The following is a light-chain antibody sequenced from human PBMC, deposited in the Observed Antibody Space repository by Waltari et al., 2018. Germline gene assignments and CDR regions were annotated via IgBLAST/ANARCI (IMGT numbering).Light chain of an antibody. V-gene: IGLV2-23*01. CDR2: AAS. Sequence: QSALTQPASVSGSPGQSITISCTGTSSDVGSYKLVSWYQQHPGKAPRLMIYAASNRPSGSSNRFSGSKSGNTASLTIAGLQAEDEAAYYCSSYGGSNNLVFGGGTKLTVL. CDR1: SSDVGSYKL. J-gene: IGLJ3*02. CDR3: SSYGGSNNLV.